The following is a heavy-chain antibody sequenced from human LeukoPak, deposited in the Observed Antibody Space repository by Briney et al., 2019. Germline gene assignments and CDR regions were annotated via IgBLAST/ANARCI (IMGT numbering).Heavy chain of an antibody. CDR2: ISSSGSAI. V-gene: IGHV3-11*01. D-gene: IGHD3-22*01. J-gene: IGHJ5*02. Sequence: GGSLRLSCAASGFTFSDYYMSWIRQAPGKGLEWVSYISSSGSAIYYADSVKGRFTISRDNAKNSLYLRMNSLRAEDTAVYYCAREYYYDSSGYYRWGQGTLVTVSS. CDR3: AREYYYDSSGYYR. CDR1: GFTFSDYY.